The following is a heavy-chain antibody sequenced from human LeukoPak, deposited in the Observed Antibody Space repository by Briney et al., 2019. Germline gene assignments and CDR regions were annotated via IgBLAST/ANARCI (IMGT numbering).Heavy chain of an antibody. J-gene: IGHJ4*02. D-gene: IGHD1-14*01. CDR2: LYSGGSI. Sequence: PGGSLRLSCAASGFTVSNNYISWVRQAPGKGLEWVSVLYSGGSIYYADSVKGRFTISRDSSKNTLYLQMNSLRAEDTAVYYCASNIRTYYFDYWGQGTLVTVSS. V-gene: IGHV3-53*01. CDR1: GFTVSNNY. CDR3: ASNIRTYYFDY.